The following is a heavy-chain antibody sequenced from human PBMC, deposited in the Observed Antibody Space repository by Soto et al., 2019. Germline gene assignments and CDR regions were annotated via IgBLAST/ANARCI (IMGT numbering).Heavy chain of an antibody. CDR3: ARHQTGTTTYYYYGMDV. V-gene: IGHV1-8*01. J-gene: IGHJ6*02. CDR1: GYTFTSYY. CDR2: MNPNSGNT. Sequence: ASVKVSCKASGYTFTSYYINWVREATGQGLEWMGWMNPNSGNTGYAQKFQGRVTMTRNTSISTAYMELSSLRSEDTAVYYCARHQTGTTTYYYYGMDVWGQGTTVIVSS. D-gene: IGHD1-7*01.